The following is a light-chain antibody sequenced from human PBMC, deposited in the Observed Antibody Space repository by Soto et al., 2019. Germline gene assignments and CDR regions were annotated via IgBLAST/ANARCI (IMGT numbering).Light chain of an antibody. V-gene: IGKV3-20*01. CDR1: QSISSSY. Sequence: EIVLTQSPGTLSLSPGERATLSCRASQSISSSYLAWYQQKPGQAPRLLVYGASSRATGIAVRFSGSGSGTDFTLTISRLEPEDFAVYYCQQYGSSRTFGQGTKVEIK. J-gene: IGKJ1*01. CDR2: GAS. CDR3: QQYGSSRT.